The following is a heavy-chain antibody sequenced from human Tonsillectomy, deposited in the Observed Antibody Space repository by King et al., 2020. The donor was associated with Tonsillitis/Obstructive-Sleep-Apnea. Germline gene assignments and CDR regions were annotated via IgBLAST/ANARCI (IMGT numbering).Heavy chain of an antibody. J-gene: IGHJ5*02. Sequence: VQLVESGAEVKKPGASVKVSCKASGYTFTGYYMHWVRQAPGQGLEWMGWINPNSGGTKYAQKFQGRVTMTRDTSISTAYMEMSRLRSDDTAVYYCALEGDSHCSSTSCLYSFDPWGQGTLVTVSS. CDR1: GYTFTGYY. D-gene: IGHD2-2*01. CDR3: ALEGDSHCSSTSCLYSFDP. CDR2: INPNSGGT. V-gene: IGHV1-2*02.